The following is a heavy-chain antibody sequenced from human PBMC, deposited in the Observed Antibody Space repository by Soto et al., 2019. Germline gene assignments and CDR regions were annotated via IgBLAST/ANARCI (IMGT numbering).Heavy chain of an antibody. D-gene: IGHD3-3*01. CDR1: GFTFSSYA. Sequence: GGSLRLSCAASGFTFSSYAMHWVRQAPGKGLEWVAVISYDVSNKYYADSVKGRFTISRDNSKNTLYLQMNSLRAEDTAVYYCARDRELRFLEWLFFYWGQGTPVTVSS. CDR2: ISYDVSNK. J-gene: IGHJ4*02. CDR3: ARDRELRFLEWLFFY. V-gene: IGHV3-30-3*01.